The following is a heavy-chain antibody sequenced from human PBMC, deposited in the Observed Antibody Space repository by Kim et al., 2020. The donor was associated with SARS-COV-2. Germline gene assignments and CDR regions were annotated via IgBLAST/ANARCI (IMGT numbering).Heavy chain of an antibody. D-gene: IGHD3-3*01. J-gene: IGHJ4*02. CDR1: GFTVSSNY. CDR3: ARGAPTLRFLEWLLFDY. CDR2: IYSGGST. V-gene: IGHV3-53*04. Sequence: GGSLRLSCAASGFTVSSNYMSWVRQAPGKGLEWVSVIYSGGSTYYADSVKGRFTISRHNSKNKLYLQMNSLRAEDTAVYYCARGAPTLRFLEWLLFDYWGQGTLVTVSS.